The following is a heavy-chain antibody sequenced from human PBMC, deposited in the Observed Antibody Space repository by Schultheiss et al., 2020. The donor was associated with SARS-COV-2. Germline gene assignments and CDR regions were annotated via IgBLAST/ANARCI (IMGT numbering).Heavy chain of an antibody. J-gene: IGHJ4*01. CDR1: GFTFSSYE. D-gene: IGHD1-7*01. CDR2: ISSSGGST. V-gene: IGHV3-23*01. CDR3: ANTYGSGSGTTSLPGN. Sequence: GGSLRLSCATSGFTFSSYEVHWVRQAPGKGLEWVLVISSSGGSTFYADSVKGRFTISRDNYMNTLFLEMNSLRAEDTAVYHCANTYGSGSGTTSLPGNWGHGTLVTVSS.